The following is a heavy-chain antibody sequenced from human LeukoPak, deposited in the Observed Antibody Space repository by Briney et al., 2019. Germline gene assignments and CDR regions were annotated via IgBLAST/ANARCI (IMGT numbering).Heavy chain of an antibody. CDR1: GGSISSYY. V-gene: IGHV4-59*12. J-gene: IGHJ6*02. D-gene: IGHD3-9*01. CDR2: IYYSGST. CDR3: AREIDSLYYYYGMDV. Sequence: SETLSLTCTVSGGSISSYYWSWIRQPPGKGLEWIGYIYYSGSTNYNPSLKSRVTISVDTSKNQFSLKLSSVTAADTAVYYCAREIDSLYYYYGMDVWGQGTTVTVSS.